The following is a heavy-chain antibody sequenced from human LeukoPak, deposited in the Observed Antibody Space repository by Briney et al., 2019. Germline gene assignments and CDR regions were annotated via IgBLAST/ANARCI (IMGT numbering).Heavy chain of an antibody. V-gene: IGHV4-59*01. CDR2: IYYSGST. CDR3: AREGLDYSGYDYLEV. D-gene: IGHD5-12*01. Sequence: PSETLSLTCTVSGGSISSYYWSWIRQPPGKGLEWIGYIYYSGSTNYNPSLKSRVTISVDTSKNQFSLKLSSVTAADTAVYYCAREGLDYSGYDYLEVWGQGTLVTVSS. CDR1: GGSISSYY. J-gene: IGHJ4*02.